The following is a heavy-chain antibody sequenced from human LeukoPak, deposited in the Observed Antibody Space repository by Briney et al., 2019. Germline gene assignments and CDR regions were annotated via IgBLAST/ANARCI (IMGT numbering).Heavy chain of an antibody. D-gene: IGHD6-13*01. CDR3: ARGPLMSAGGGVDP. CDR1: GVSISNYF. V-gene: IGHV4-4*07. J-gene: IGHJ5*02. CDR2: DSIRGGT. Sequence: PSETLSLTCSVSGVSISNYFWSWIRQSAGKGPEWIGRDSIRGGTNYNPSLASRASMSIDTSKSQFSLKLTSVTAADTAVYYCARGPLMSAGGGVDPWGQGTLVIVSS.